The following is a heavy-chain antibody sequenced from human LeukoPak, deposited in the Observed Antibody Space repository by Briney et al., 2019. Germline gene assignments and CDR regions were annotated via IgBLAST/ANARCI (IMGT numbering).Heavy chain of an antibody. D-gene: IGHD2-15*01. CDR3: ARVGGSRYCSGGSCYRPPDRTRDYYYYYMDV. CDR1: GGSISSSSYY. J-gene: IGHJ6*03. CDR2: IYYSGST. Sequence: SETLSLTCTVSGGSISSSSYYWGWIRQPPGKGLEWIGSIYYSGSTYYNPSLKSRVTISVDTSKNQFSLKLSSVTAADTAVYYCARVGGSRYCSGGSCYRPPDRTRDYYYYYMDVWGKGTTVTISS. V-gene: IGHV4-39*07.